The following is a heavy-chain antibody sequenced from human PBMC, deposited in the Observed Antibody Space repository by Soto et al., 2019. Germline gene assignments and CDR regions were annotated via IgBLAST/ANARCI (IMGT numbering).Heavy chain of an antibody. CDR1: GGYYRSYT. V-gene: IGHV1-69*08. Sequence: QVQVVKSGAEVKKPGSSVKVSCKASGGYYRSYTITWVHQAPGQGIEWMGRVIPILGVVNYAQKFQGKVTFTADKSTSTAYMELSSLRSDDTAVYYCARESVRDYPLLDYWGQGTLVTVSS. J-gene: IGHJ4*01. D-gene: IGHD4-17*01. CDR3: ARESVRDYPLLDY. CDR2: VIPILGVV.